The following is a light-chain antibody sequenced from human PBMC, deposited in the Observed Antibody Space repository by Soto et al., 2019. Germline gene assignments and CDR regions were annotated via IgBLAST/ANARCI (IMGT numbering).Light chain of an antibody. CDR1: SSDVGRYNY. V-gene: IGLV2-14*03. Sequence: QSVLTQPASVSGSPGQSITISCTGTSSDVGRYNYVSWYQQHPGKAPKLMIYDVSNRPSGVSNRFSGSKSGNTASLTISGLQAEYEADYYCSSYTSSSTAVFGGGTKLTVL. CDR2: DVS. CDR3: SSYTSSSTAV. J-gene: IGLJ2*01.